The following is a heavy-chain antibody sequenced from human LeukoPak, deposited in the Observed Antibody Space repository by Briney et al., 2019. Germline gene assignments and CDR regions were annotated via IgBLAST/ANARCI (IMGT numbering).Heavy chain of an antibody. D-gene: IGHD1-26*01. J-gene: IGHJ6*03. Sequence: PGGSLRLSCAASGFTFSDYYMSWIRQAPGKGLEWVSYISSSGSTIYYADSVKGRFTISRDNAKNSLYLQMNSLRAEDTAVYYCARVSYSGSYYYYYYMDVWGKGTTVTVSS. V-gene: IGHV3-11*04. CDR2: ISSSGSTI. CDR1: GFTFSDYY. CDR3: ARVSYSGSYYYYYYMDV.